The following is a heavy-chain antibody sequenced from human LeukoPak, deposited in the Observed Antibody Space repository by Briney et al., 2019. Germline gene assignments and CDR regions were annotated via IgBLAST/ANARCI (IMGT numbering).Heavy chain of an antibody. D-gene: IGHD3-10*01. J-gene: IGHJ4*02. CDR1: GGSISSYY. V-gene: IGHV4-59*01. CDR3: ARVSRPLVHYGSGSYYNVGPFDY. CDR2: IYYSGST. Sequence: SETLSLTCTVSGGSISSYYWSWIRQPPGKGLEWIGYIYYSGSTNYNPSLKSRVTISVDTPKNQFSLKLSSVTAADTAVYYCARVSRPLVHYGSGSYYNVGPFDYWGQGTLVTVSS.